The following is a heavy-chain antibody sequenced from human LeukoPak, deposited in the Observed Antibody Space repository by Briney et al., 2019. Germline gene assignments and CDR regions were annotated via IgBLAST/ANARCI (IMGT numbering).Heavy chain of an antibody. D-gene: IGHD3-10*01. CDR1: GYTFTGYY. Sequence: ASVKVSCKASGYTFTGYYMHWGRQAPGQGLEWRGWINPNSGGTNCAQKFQGRVTMTRDTSISTAYMEMSRLRSDDTAVYYCARSRPGSGFLFDYWGQGTLVTVSS. J-gene: IGHJ4*02. CDR2: INPNSGGT. V-gene: IGHV1-2*02. CDR3: ARSRPGSGFLFDY.